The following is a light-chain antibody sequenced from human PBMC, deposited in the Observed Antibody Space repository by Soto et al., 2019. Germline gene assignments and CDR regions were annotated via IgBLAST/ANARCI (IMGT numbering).Light chain of an antibody. Sequence: EIVLTQSPGTLSLSPGERATLSCRASQSVSSSYLAWYQQTPGQAPRLLIYGASSRATGIPDRFSGSGSGTDFTLTISRLEAEDFAVYYCKQYGSSAWTFGQGNKVEIK. J-gene: IGKJ1*01. CDR2: GAS. CDR1: QSVSSSY. V-gene: IGKV3-20*01. CDR3: KQYGSSAWT.